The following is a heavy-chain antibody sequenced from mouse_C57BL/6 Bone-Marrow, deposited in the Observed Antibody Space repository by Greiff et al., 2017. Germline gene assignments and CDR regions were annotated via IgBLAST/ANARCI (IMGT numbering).Heavy chain of an antibody. CDR2: ISSGGGNT. V-gene: IGHV5-6*01. Sequence: DVQLVESGGDLVKPGGSLKLSCAASGFTFSSYGMSWVRQTPDKRLEWVATISSGGGNTYYPDSVKGRFTISRDNAKNTLYLQMSSLRSEDTALYYCARRFPFDYWGQGTTLTVSS. CDR3: ARRFPFDY. J-gene: IGHJ2*01. CDR1: GFTFSSYG.